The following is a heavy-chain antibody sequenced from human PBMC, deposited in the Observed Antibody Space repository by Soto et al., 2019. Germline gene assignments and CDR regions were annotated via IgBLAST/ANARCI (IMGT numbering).Heavy chain of an antibody. CDR3: ARWPQLEPRFDY. CDR1: GGSISSGGYY. D-gene: IGHD1-1*01. V-gene: IGHV4-31*03. J-gene: IGHJ4*02. Sequence: SETLSLTCTVSGGSISSGGYYWSWIRQHPGKGLEWIGYIYYSGSTYYNPSLKSRVTISVDTSKNQFSLKLSSVTAADTAMYYCARWPQLEPRFDYWGQGTLVTVSS. CDR2: IYYSGST.